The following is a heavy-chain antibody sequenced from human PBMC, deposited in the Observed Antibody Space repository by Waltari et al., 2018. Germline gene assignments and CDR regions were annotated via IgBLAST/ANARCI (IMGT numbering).Heavy chain of an antibody. CDR2: IYYSGST. CDR1: GGSIRSYS. J-gene: IGHJ4*02. Sequence: QVQLQESGPGLVKPSETLSLTCTVSGGSIRSYSWSWTRKPPGKGLEWIGYIYYSGSTNYNTSLKSRVTISVDTSKNQFSLKLSSVTAADTAVYYCARGPLYYDSSGTVDYWGQGTLVTVSS. D-gene: IGHD3-22*01. CDR3: ARGPLYYDSSGTVDY. V-gene: IGHV4-59*01.